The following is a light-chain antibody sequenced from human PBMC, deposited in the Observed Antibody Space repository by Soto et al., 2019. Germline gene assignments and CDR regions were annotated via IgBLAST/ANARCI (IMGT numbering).Light chain of an antibody. Sequence: DIQLTQSPSFLSASVGDRVTITCRASQGISSYLAWYQQKPGKAPKLLIYAASTLQSGVPSRFSGRGSGTEFTRTISSLQPEDFATYYCQQLNSYPPTFGGGTKVEIK. CDR1: QGISSY. CDR3: QQLNSYPPT. J-gene: IGKJ4*01. V-gene: IGKV1-9*01. CDR2: AAS.